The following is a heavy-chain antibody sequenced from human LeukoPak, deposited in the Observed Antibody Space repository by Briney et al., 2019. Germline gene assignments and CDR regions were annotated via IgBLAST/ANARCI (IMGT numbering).Heavy chain of an antibody. CDR3: AARGYSYGYIPY. J-gene: IGHJ4*02. V-gene: IGHV4-31*03. D-gene: IGHD5-18*01. CDR2: IYYSGST. Sequence: SETLSLTCTVSGGSISSGGYYWSWIRQYPGKGLEWIGYIYYSGSTYYNPSLKSRVTISVDTSKNQFSLKLSSATAADTAVYYCAARGYSYGYIPYWGQGTLVTVSS. CDR1: GGSISSGGYY.